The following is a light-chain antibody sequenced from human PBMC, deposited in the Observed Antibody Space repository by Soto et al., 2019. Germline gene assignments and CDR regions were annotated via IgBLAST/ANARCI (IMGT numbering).Light chain of an antibody. Sequence: DIQMTQSPSTLSASVGERVTITCRASQSVGNWLAWYQHKPGKAPKLLIYDVSSLESGLPSRFSGSGSGTEFILTISRLQPDDFATYYCQQYDSYSWTFGQGTKVEVK. J-gene: IGKJ1*01. CDR1: QSVGNW. CDR3: QQYDSYSWT. CDR2: DVS. V-gene: IGKV1-5*01.